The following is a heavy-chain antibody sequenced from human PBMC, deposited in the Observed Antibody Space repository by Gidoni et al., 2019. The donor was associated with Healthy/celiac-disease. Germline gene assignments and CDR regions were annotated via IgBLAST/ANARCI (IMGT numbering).Heavy chain of an antibody. Sequence: QVQLQQWGAGLLKPSATLSLTCAVYGGSFSAYYWRWIRQPPGKGLEWIGEINHSGSTNYNPSLKSRVTISVDTSKNQFSLKLSSVTAADTAVYYCARGVRGPRTKGWFDPWGQGTLVTVSS. CDR2: INHSGST. CDR1: GGSFSAYY. CDR3: ARGVRGPRTKGWFDP. D-gene: IGHD3-16*01. J-gene: IGHJ5*02. V-gene: IGHV4-34*01.